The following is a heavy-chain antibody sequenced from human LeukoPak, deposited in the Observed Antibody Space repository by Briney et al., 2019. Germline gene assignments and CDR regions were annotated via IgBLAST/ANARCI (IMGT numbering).Heavy chain of an antibody. Sequence: SETLSLTCAVYGGSFSGYHWSWIRQPPGKGLEWIGEINHSGSTNYNPSLKSRVTISVDTSKNQFSLKLSSVTAADTAVYYCARVSGYYDSSGRTLDYWGQGTLVTVSS. CDR3: ARVSGYYDSSGRTLDY. V-gene: IGHV4-34*01. CDR2: INHSGST. J-gene: IGHJ4*02. CDR1: GGSFSGYH. D-gene: IGHD3-22*01.